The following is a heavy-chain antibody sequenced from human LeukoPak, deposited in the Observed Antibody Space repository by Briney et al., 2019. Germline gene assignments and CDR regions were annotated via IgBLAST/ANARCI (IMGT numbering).Heavy chain of an antibody. CDR2: IYYSGST. Sequence: SETLSLTCTVSGGSNSSYYWSWIRQPPGKGLEWIGYIYYSGSTNYNPSLKSRVTISVDTSKNQFSLKLSSVTAADTAVYYCAQIEDYGDYYFDYWGQGTLVTVSS. CDR3: AQIEDYGDYYFDY. J-gene: IGHJ4*02. CDR1: GGSNSSYY. V-gene: IGHV4-59*01. D-gene: IGHD4-17*01.